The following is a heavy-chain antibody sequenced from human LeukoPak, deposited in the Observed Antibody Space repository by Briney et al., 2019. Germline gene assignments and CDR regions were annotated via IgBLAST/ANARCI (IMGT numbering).Heavy chain of an antibody. CDR3: ASERRYDSSGYYYYYYGMDV. CDR1: GYTFTSYY. Sequence: GASVKVSCKASGYTFTSYYMHWVRQAPGQGLEWMGIINPSGGSTSYAQKFQGRVTITADESTSTAYMELSSLRSEDTAVYYCASERRYDSSGYYYYYYGMDVWGQGTTVTVSS. J-gene: IGHJ6*02. V-gene: IGHV1-46*01. D-gene: IGHD3-22*01. CDR2: INPSGGST.